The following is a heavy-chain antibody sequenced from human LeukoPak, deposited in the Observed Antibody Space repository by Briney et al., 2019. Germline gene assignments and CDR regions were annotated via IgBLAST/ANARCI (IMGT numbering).Heavy chain of an antibody. CDR1: GGSINSYS. CDR3: ASYSGSYWGFDY. Sequence: PSETLSLTCTVCGGSINSYSWDWIRQPPGKGLGSIGYFFYSGNTSCNSALKSRVTISVDTPKNQFSLKLRSVTAADTAVYYCASYSGSYWGFDYWGQGTLVTVSS. D-gene: IGHD1-26*01. V-gene: IGHV4-59*01. J-gene: IGHJ4*02. CDR2: FFYSGNT.